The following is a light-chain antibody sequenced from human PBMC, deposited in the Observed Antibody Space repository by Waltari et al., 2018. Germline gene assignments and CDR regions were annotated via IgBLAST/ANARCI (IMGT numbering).Light chain of an antibody. V-gene: IGLV3-19*01. Sequence: SSELTQDPAVSVALGQTVRITCQGDSLSTYYGSWCRQKPGQAPVLVVYGKTHRPSGCPDRFSASSSGNTASLTITGAQAEDEAHYYCTSRDISGDVVFGGGTKLTVL. CDR3: TSRDISGDVV. J-gene: IGLJ2*01. CDR2: GKT. CDR1: SLSTYY.